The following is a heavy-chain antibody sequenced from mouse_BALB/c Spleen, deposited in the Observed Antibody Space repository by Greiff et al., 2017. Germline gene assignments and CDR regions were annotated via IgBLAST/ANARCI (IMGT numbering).Heavy chain of an antibody. D-gene: IGHD4-1*01. CDR3: ARGDWDPFAY. CDR1: GFTFSDYY. CDR2: ISDGGSYT. J-gene: IGHJ3*01. Sequence: EVQVVESGGGLVKPGGSLKLSCAASGFTFSDYYMYWVRQTPEKRLEWVATISDGGSYTYYPDSVKGRFTISRDNAKNNLYLQMSSLKSEDTAMYYCARGDWDPFAYWGQGTLVTVSA. V-gene: IGHV5-4*02.